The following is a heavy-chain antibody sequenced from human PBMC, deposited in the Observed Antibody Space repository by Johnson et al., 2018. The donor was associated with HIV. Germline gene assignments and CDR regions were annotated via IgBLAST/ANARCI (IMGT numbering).Heavy chain of an antibody. CDR2: IKSKTDGGTT. Sequence: EVQLVESGGGLVKPGGSLRLSCAASGFTFSNAWMSWVRQAPGKGLEWVGRIKSKTDGGTTDYAAPVKGRFTISRDDSKNTLYLQMNSLKTEDTAGYYCTTDRPGGYYGGNWTYDAFDIWGQGTMVTVSS. CDR1: GFTFSNAW. D-gene: IGHD4-23*01. J-gene: IGHJ3*02. CDR3: TTDRPGGYYGGNWTYDAFDI. V-gene: IGHV3-15*01.